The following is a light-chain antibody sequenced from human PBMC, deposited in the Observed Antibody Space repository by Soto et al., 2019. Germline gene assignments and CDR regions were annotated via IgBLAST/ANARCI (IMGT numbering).Light chain of an antibody. CDR1: QSISTW. Sequence: DIQMTQSPSILSASVGDRVTITCRASQSISTWLAWYQQKSGKAPKLLIYTASNLESGVPSRFSGSGSGTEFTLTISSRQPDDFATYYCQQYDSYSGLTFGGGTKVEIK. J-gene: IGKJ4*01. CDR2: TAS. V-gene: IGKV1-5*03. CDR3: QQYDSYSGLT.